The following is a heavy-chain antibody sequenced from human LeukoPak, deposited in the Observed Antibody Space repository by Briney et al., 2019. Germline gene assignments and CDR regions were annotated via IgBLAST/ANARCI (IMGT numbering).Heavy chain of an antibody. V-gene: IGHV4-59*01. D-gene: IGHD2-15*01. J-gene: IGHJ5*01. CDR1: GGSISSYY. CDR2: IYYSGST. CDR3: ARDRGYCSGGSCWFDY. Sequence: RSSETLSLTCTVPGGSISSYYWSWIRQPPGKGLEWIGYIYYSGSTNYNPSLKSRVTISVDTSKNQFSLKLSSVTAADTAVYYCARDRGYCSGGSCWFDYWGQGTLVTVSS.